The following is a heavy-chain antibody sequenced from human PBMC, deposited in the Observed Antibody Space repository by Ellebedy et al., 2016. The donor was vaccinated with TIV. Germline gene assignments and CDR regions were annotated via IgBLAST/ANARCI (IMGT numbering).Heavy chain of an antibody. J-gene: IGHJ4*02. Sequence: GESLKISCAASGFTFSNAYMNWVRQAPGKGLEWVGRIESKAAGGTLLYAAPGKGRFTIQRDDSKHSVYLQMDGLKTEDTAVYYCTKEVIWFGAFCDDYWGQGTLVTVSS. CDR1: GFTFSNAY. V-gene: IGHV3-15*07. CDR2: IESKAAGGTL. D-gene: IGHD3-10*01. CDR3: TKEVIWFGAFCDDY.